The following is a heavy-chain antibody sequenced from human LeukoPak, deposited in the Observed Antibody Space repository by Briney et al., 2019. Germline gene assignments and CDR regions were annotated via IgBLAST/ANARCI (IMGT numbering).Heavy chain of an antibody. D-gene: IGHD3-22*01. Sequence: SETLSLTCSVSGGPISSCYYYWSWIRQHPGKGLEWIGYIYYSGSTYYNPCLESRLTMSVETSKNQFSLNVSSVTAAETAVYYCARGDSSGYSHFDSWGQGGLVTVSS. CDR2: IYYSGST. V-gene: IGHV4-31*03. J-gene: IGHJ4*02. CDR3: ARGDSSGYSHFDS. CDR1: GGPISSCYYY.